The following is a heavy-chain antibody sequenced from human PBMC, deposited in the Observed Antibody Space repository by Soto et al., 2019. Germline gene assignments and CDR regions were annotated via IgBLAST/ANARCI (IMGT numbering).Heavy chain of an antibody. CDR3: AGDLRFVYGSGSLDYCDYGKDD. V-gene: IGHV4-30-4*01. CDR2: IYYSGST. Sequence: SETLSLTCTVSGGSISSGDYYWSWIRQPPGKGLEWIGYIYYSGSTYYNPSLKSRVTISLDTFKNQFSLKLSSVTAADTPVYYGAGDLRFVYGSGSLDYCDYGKDDGGEVTRLTAAS. CDR1: GGSISSGDYY. D-gene: IGHD3-10*01. J-gene: IGHJ6*02.